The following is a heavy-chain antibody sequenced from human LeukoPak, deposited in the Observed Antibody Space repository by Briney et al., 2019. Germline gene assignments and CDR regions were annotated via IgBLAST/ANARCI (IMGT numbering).Heavy chain of an antibody. V-gene: IGHV3-33*01. CDR3: ARGGGYSGYDCRIFDY. J-gene: IGHJ4*02. D-gene: IGHD5-12*01. CDR1: GFTFSSYG. Sequence: PGGSLRLSCAASGFTFSSYGMHWVRQAPGKGLEWVAVIWYDGSNDYYADSVKGRFTISRDNSKNTLYLQMNGLRAEDTAVYYCARGGGYSGYDCRIFDYWGQGTLVIVSS. CDR2: IWYDGSND.